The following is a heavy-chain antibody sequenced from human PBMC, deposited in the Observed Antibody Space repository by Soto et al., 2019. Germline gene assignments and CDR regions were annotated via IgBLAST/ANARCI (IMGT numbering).Heavy chain of an antibody. CDR2: INHSGST. Sequence: SETLSLTCAVYGRCFSGYYWNWIRRPPGKGLEWIGEINHSGSTNYNPSRKSRVTISVDTSKNQFSLQLSSVTAADTAVDYCARVRLSMVRGTLHRGWFDPWGQG. J-gene: IGHJ5*02. V-gene: IGHV4-34*01. CDR3: ARVRLSMVRGTLHRGWFDP. D-gene: IGHD3-10*01. CDR1: GRCFSGYY.